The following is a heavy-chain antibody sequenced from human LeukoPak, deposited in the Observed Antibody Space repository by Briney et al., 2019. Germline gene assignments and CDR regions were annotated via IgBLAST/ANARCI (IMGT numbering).Heavy chain of an antibody. CDR1: GGSISSGGYY. CDR3: AQEIRVTDYYYYYYMDV. J-gene: IGHJ6*03. Sequence: SQTLSLTCTVSGGSISSGGYYWSWIRQPPGKGLEWIGYIYHSGSTYYNPSLKSRVTISVDRSKNQFSLKLSSVTAADTAVYYCAQEIRVTDYYYYYYMDVWGKGTTVTVSS. CDR2: IYHSGST. V-gene: IGHV4-30-2*01. D-gene: IGHD1-14*01.